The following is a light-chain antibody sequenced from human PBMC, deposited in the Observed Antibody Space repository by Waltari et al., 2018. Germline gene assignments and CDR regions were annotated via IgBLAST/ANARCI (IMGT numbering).Light chain of an antibody. Sequence: AIQLTQSPSSLSASVGHRITITCRASQDIASALAWYVQKPGKAPQLLIYDASTLESGVPSRFSGSGSGTVFTLTISSLRPDDFATYYCQQYNSYSALTFGGGTRVEIK. CDR3: QQYNSYSALT. CDR2: DAS. CDR1: QDIASA. V-gene: IGKV1-13*02. J-gene: IGKJ4*01.